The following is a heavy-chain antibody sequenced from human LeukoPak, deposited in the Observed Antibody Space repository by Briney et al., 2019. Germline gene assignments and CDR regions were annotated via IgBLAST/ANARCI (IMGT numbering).Heavy chain of an antibody. J-gene: IGHJ5*02. CDR3: ARGKDYSPYRVRRAPYNWFDP. D-gene: IGHD4-11*01. CDR1: GGSISSGGYY. Sequence: SQTLSLTCTVSGGSISSGGYYWSWIRQPPGKGLEWIGYIYHSGSTYYNPSLKSRVTISVDTSKNQFSLKLSSVTAADTAVYYCARGKDYSPYRVRRAPYNWFDPWGQGTLVTVSS. CDR2: IYHSGST. V-gene: IGHV4-30-2*01.